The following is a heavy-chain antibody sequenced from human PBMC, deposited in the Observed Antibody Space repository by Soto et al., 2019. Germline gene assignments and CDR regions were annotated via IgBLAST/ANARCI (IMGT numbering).Heavy chain of an antibody. CDR3: GKDDSPGAAPKYFDVDA. CDR1: GFSFTRYG. CDR2: ISDDGRNL. V-gene: IGHV3-30*18. D-gene: IGHD6-13*01. J-gene: IGHJ6*02. Sequence: RRLSCAASGFSFTRYGMHWVRQAPGKGLEWVAVISDDGRNLHYGDSVRGRFTISRDNSQSTLYLQMNSLKPEDTAVYYCGKDDSPGAAPKYFDVDAWGQGTTVSVCS.